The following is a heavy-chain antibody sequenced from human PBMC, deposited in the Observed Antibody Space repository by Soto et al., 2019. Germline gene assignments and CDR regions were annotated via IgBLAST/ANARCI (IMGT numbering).Heavy chain of an antibody. CDR3: ARDPFSLSEVRADY. CDR1: GFTFSRYW. D-gene: IGHD3-16*01. V-gene: IGHV3-7*01. CDR2: IKHDVSEK. Sequence: EVQLVESGGDLVQPGGSLRLSCATSGFTFSRYWMIWVRQAPGKGLEWVATIKHDVSEKYHVDSVKGRFTISRDNAKNSLSLQMNSLRPEDTAVYHCARDPFSLSEVRADYWGQGTLVTVSS. J-gene: IGHJ4*02.